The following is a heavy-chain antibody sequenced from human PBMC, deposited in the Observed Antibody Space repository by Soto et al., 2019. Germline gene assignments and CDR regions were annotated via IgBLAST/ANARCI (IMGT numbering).Heavy chain of an antibody. Sequence: SETLSLTCTVSGGTIRSSNYYWAWIRQPPGKGLEWIGSIDYSGSTYYNPSLKSRVTISVDTSKNHFSLKLGSVTAADTAVYYCSRRAPEGFDPWGQGTLVTVSS. J-gene: IGHJ5*02. CDR3: SRRAPEGFDP. V-gene: IGHV4-39*02. CDR1: GGTIRSSNYY. CDR2: IDYSGST.